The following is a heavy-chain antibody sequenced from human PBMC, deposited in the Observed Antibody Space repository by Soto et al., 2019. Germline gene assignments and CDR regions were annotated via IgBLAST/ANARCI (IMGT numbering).Heavy chain of an antibody. CDR1: GGSISGYY. CDR2: IYYSGTT. Sequence: QVQLQESGPGLVKPSETLSLTCTVSGGSISGYYWSWIRQAPGKGLEWIGYIYYSGTTNYDPSLKSRVTMSVDTSKNQFSLKLSSVTTADTAVYYCASLTGGTYLSFYYYIGVWGKGTTVTVSS. J-gene: IGHJ6*03. V-gene: IGHV4-59*01. D-gene: IGHD2-8*02. CDR3: ASLTGGTYLSFYYYIGV.